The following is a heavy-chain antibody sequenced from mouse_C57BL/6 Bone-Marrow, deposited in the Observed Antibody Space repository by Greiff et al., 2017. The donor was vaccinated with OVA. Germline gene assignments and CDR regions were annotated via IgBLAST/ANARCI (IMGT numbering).Heavy chain of an antibody. CDR1: GYTFTSYW. CDR3: ARREEFSATVVATGWYFDV. J-gene: IGHJ1*01. V-gene: IGHV1-55*01. Sequence: QVQLKQPGAELVKPGASVKMSCKASGYTFTSYWITWVKQRPGQGLEWIGDIYPGSGSTNYNEKFKSKATLTVDTSSSTAYMQISSLTSEDSAVYYCARREEFSATVVATGWYFDVWGSGTTVTVSS. D-gene: IGHD1-1*01. CDR2: IYPGSGST.